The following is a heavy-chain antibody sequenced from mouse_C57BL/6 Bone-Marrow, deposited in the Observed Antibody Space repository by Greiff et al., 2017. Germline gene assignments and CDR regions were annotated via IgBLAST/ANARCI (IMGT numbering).Heavy chain of an antibody. CDR2: IWRGGST. CDR3: ARSERHCDYAWFAY. V-gene: IGHV2-2*01. Sequence: VKVVESGPGLVQPSQSLSITCTVSGFSLTSYGVHWVRQSPGKGLEWLGVIWRGGSTDYNAAFISRLSISKDNSKSKVFFKMNSLQADDTAIYYCARSERHCDYAWFAYWGQGTLVTVSA. J-gene: IGHJ3*01. D-gene: IGHD2-4*01. CDR1: GFSLTSYG.